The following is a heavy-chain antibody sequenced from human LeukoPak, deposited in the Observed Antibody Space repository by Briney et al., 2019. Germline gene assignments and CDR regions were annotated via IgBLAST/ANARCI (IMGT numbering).Heavy chain of an antibody. CDR1: GFTSSAYG. D-gene: IGHD3-10*01. Sequence: GGSLRLSCAASGFTSSAYGMSWVRQAPGKGLEWVSAISGSGGSTYYADSVKGRFTISRDNSKNTLYLQMNSLRAEDTAVYYCAKDISRLLWFGELSAFDYWGQGTLVTVSS. V-gene: IGHV3-23*01. CDR2: ISGSGGST. J-gene: IGHJ4*02. CDR3: AKDISRLLWFGELSAFDY.